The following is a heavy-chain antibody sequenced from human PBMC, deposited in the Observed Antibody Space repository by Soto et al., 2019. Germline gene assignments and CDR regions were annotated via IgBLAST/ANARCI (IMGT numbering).Heavy chain of an antibody. V-gene: IGHV4-34*01. CDR2: INHSGST. J-gene: IGHJ4*01. CDR3: VRGKICDYVWGTYLYQFDY. Sequence: SETPSLTCAVYGGSFSGYYWSWIRKPPGKGLEWIGEINHSGSTNYNPSLKSRVTISVDTSKNQFSLKLSSVTAADTAVYYCVRGKICDYVWGTYLYQFDYWGHRTVVTVPS. CDR1: GGSFSGYY. D-gene: IGHD3-16*02.